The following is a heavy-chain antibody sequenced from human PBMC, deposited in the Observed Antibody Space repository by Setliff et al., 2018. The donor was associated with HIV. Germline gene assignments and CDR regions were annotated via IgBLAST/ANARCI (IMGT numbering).Heavy chain of an antibody. V-gene: IGHV1-2*06. D-gene: IGHD1-1*01. Sequence: ASVKVSCKASGYTFTGYYMHWVRQAPGQGLEWMGRINPNSGGTNYAQKFQGRVTMTRDTSISTAYMELSRLRSDDTAVYYCAGGLVSQKVPFDPWGQGTLVTVSS. CDR1: GYTFTGYY. J-gene: IGHJ5*02. CDR2: INPNSGGT. CDR3: AGGLVSQKVPFDP.